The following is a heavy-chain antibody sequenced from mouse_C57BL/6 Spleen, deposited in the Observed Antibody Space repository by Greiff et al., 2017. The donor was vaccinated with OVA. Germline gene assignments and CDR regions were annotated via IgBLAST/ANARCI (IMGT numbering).Heavy chain of an antibody. CDR3: TTRGVATRGYFDV. D-gene: IGHD1-1*02. V-gene: IGHV14-1*01. CDR1: GFNIKDYY. J-gene: IGHJ1*03. CDR2: IDPEDGDT. Sequence: EVQLQQSGAELVRPGASVKLSCTASGFNIKDYYMHWVKQRPEQGLEWIGRIDPEDGDTEYAPKFQGKATMTADTSSNTAYLQLSSLTSDDTAVYYCTTRGVATRGYFDVWGTGTTVTVSS.